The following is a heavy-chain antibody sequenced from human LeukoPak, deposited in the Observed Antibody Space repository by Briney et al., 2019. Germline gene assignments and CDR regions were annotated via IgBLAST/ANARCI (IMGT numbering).Heavy chain of an antibody. J-gene: IGHJ4*02. D-gene: IGHD2-21*01. Sequence: GGSLRLSCVTSGFTFSKYGMHWVRQAPGKGLQWLAIIWYDGHNNYYADSVKGRFTISRDNSKNTLFLEMNDLKAEDTAVYYCAREWGLIAVAGGPGYWGQGTLVTVSS. CDR3: AREWGLIAVAGGPGY. CDR2: IWYDGHNN. CDR1: GFTFSKYG. V-gene: IGHV3-33*01.